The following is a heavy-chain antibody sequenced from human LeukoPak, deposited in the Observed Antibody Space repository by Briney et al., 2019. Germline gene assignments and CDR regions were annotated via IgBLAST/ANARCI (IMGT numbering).Heavy chain of an antibody. CDR1: GYSISSGYY. D-gene: IGHD3-22*01. V-gene: IGHV4-38-2*01. Sequence: PSETLSLTCAVSGYSISSGYYWGWIRQPPGKGLEWIGSIYHSGSTYYNPSLKSRVTISVDTSKNQFSLKLSSVTAADTAVYYCARLREQYYYDSSGYPHLDYWGQGTLVTVSS. CDR3: ARLREQYYYDSSGYPHLDY. J-gene: IGHJ4*02. CDR2: IYHSGST.